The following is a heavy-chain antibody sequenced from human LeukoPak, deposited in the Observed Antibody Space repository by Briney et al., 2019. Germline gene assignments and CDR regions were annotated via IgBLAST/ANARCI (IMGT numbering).Heavy chain of an antibody. CDR3: ARGYSYGPSYAFDI. J-gene: IGHJ3*02. Sequence: ASVKVSCKASGGTFSSYALSWVRQAPGQGLEWMGWISAYNGNTNYAQGLQGRVTMTTDTSTSTAYMELRSLRSDDTAVYYCARGYSYGPSYAFDIWGQGTMVTVSS. CDR1: GGTFSSYA. V-gene: IGHV1-18*01. CDR2: ISAYNGNT. D-gene: IGHD5-18*01.